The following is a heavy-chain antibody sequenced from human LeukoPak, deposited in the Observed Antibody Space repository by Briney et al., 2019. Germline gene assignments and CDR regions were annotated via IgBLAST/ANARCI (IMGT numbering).Heavy chain of an antibody. Sequence: GGTLRLSCAASGLTFSSYGMSWVRQAPGQGLEWISGITGNGGDVHYADSVKGRFIISRDNSRNTLSLQMNSLRAEDTAIYYCAKDPYDSAAYFDYWGQGTLVTVSS. CDR3: AKDPYDSAAYFDY. V-gene: IGHV3-23*01. CDR1: GLTFSSYG. J-gene: IGHJ4*02. D-gene: IGHD3-22*01. CDR2: ITGNGGDV.